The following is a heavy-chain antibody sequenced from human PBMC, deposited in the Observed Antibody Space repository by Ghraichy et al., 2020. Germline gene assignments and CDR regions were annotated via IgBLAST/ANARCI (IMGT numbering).Heavy chain of an antibody. V-gene: IGHV4-4*02. CDR1: GGSISSSNW. D-gene: IGHD3-22*01. Sequence: ESLNISCAVSGGSISSSNWWSWVRQPPGKGLEWIGEIYHSGSTNYNPSLKSRVTISVDKSKNQFSLKLSSVTAADTAVYYCARVRVTMIPDYWGQGTLVTVSS. J-gene: IGHJ4*02. CDR2: IYHSGST. CDR3: ARVRVTMIPDY.